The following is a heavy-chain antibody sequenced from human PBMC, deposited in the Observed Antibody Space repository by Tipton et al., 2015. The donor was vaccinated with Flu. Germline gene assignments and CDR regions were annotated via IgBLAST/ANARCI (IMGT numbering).Heavy chain of an antibody. V-gene: IGHV3-53*04. CDR2: IYSGGST. Sequence: CAASGFSVSTTYMTWVRQAPGKGLEWVSVIYSGGSTNYADSVKGRFRISRHNSKTPLYLQMNGLRIDDTAVYYCARGSRYGDYLDYWGQGTLVTVSS. D-gene: IGHD4-17*01. CDR1: GFSVSTTY. J-gene: IGHJ4*02. CDR3: ARGSRYGDYLDY.